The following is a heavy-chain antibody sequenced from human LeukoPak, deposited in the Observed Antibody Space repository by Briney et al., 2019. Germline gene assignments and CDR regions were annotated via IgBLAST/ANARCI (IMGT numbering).Heavy chain of an antibody. D-gene: IGHD1-1*01. CDR1: GFTFSAYA. CDR3: AKRLITPGRTYYFDY. CDR2: IGSDNKP. V-gene: IGHV3-23*05. Sequence: PGGSLRLSCEASGFTFSAYAMTWVRQAPGKGLEWVSSIGSDNKPHYSESVKGRFAISRDNSKSMLFLQLNSLRAEDTAVYYCAKRLITPGRTYYFDYWGQGTLVTVSS. J-gene: IGHJ4*02.